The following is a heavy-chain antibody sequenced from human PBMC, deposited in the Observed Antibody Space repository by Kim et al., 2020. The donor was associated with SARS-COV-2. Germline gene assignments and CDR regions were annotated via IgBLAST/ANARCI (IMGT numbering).Heavy chain of an antibody. D-gene: IGHD6-19*01. Sequence: GGSLRLSCAASGFTFSSDWMHWVRQAPGKGLVWVSRINSDGSSTSYADSVKGRFTISRDNAKNTLYLQMNSLRAEDTAVYYCARGGWRRWGMDVWGQGTTVTVSS. CDR2: INSDGSST. V-gene: IGHV3-74*01. CDR1: GFTFSSDW. CDR3: ARGGWRRWGMDV. J-gene: IGHJ6*02.